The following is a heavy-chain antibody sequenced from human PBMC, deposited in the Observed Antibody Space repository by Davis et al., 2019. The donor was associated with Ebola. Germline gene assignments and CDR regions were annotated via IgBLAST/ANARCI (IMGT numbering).Heavy chain of an antibody. CDR2: INSDGSST. CDR1: GFTFSDYS. D-gene: IGHD2-15*01. Sequence: GESLKISCAVSGFTFSDYSMNWVRQAPGKGLVWVSRINSDGSSTSYADSVKGRFTISRDNAKNTLYLQMNSLRAEDTAVYYCARDLYCSGGSCYNYWGQGTLVTVSS. V-gene: IGHV3-74*01. J-gene: IGHJ4*02. CDR3: ARDLYCSGGSCYNY.